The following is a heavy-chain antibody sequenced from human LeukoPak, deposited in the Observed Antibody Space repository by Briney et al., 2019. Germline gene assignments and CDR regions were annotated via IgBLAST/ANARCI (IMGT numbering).Heavy chain of an antibody. CDR1: GFSFSMYS. Sequence: PGGSLRLPCAASGFSFSMYSMSWIRQAPGKGLEWVSVISDNGAVTFYGDSVKGRFTISRDNSKNTLYLQMNSLRAEDTAVYYCAKDGGEYYDILTGYYPHLYYMDVWGKGTTVTISS. D-gene: IGHD3-9*01. CDR3: AKDGGEYYDILTGYYPHLYYMDV. CDR2: ISDNGAVT. J-gene: IGHJ6*03. V-gene: IGHV3-23*01.